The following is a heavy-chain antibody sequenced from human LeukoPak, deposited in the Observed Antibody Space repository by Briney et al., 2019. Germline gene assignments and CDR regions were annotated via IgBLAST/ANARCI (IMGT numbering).Heavy chain of an antibody. CDR3: ARQGSGSYYGAWFDP. V-gene: IGHV4-59*08. CDR1: GGSISSYY. D-gene: IGHD1-26*01. J-gene: IGHJ5*02. Sequence: SETLSLTCTVSGGSISSYYWSWIRQPPRKGLEWIGYIYYSGSTNYNPSLKSRVTISVDTSKNQFSLKLSSVTAADTAVYYCARQGSGSYYGAWFDPWGQGTLVTVSS. CDR2: IYYSGST.